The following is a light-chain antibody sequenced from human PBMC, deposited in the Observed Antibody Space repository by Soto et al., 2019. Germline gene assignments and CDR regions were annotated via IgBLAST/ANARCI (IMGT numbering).Light chain of an antibody. CDR1: QSASSY. J-gene: IGKJ4*01. CDR2: DAS. V-gene: IGKV3-11*01. Sequence: EIVLTQSPSTLSLSPGQRATLSCRASQSASSYLAWYQQRPGQAPRLLIYDASNRATGITARFSGSGSGTDFTLTISSLEPEDFAVYSFQQRTHSTLTFGGGTKVAIK. CDR3: QQRTHSTLT.